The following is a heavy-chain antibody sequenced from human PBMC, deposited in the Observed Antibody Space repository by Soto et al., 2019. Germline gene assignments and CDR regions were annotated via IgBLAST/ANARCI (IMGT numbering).Heavy chain of an antibody. D-gene: IGHD5-12*01. CDR2: IWNDGSHQ. CDR3: ARDFESGYAT. V-gene: IGHV3-33*01. Sequence: QVQLVESGGGVVQPGRSLRLSCAASGFTFSSYGFHWVRQAPGKGLEWLAVIWNDGSHQFYADSVKGRFTISRDNSKNTVYLQINSRRADETAVYYCARDFESGYATWGQGTLVTVSS. CDR1: GFTFSSYG. J-gene: IGHJ1*01.